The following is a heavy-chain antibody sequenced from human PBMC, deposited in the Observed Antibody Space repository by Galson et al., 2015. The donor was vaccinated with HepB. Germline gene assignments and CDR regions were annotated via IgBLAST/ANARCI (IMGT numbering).Heavy chain of an antibody. CDR2: IYTSGST. V-gene: IGHV4-4*07. D-gene: IGHD2-2*01. CDR3: ARSYLSSKKPANNWFDP. CDR1: GGSISSYY. J-gene: IGHJ5*02. Sequence: ETLSLTCTVSGGSISSYYWSWIRQPPGKGLEWIGRIYTSGSTNYNPSLKSRVTMSVDTSKNQFSLKLSSATAADTAVYYCARSYLSSKKPANNWFDPWGQGTLVTVSS.